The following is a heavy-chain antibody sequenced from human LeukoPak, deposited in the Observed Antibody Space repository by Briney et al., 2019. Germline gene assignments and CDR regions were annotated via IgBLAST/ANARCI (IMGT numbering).Heavy chain of an antibody. D-gene: IGHD3-10*01. J-gene: IGHJ3*02. CDR2: IYSGGST. CDR1: GFSVSSNY. CDR3: ARDGENAFDI. Sequence: GGSLRLSCAASGFSVSSNYMSWVRQAPGEGLGGVSVIYSGGSTYFADSVKGRFTISRDNSKNTLYLQMNSLRAEDTAVYYCARDGENAFDIWGQGTVVTVSS. V-gene: IGHV3-66*01.